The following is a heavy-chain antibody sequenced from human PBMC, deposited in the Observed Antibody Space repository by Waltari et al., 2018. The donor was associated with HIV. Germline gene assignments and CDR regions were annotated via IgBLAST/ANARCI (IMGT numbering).Heavy chain of an antibody. D-gene: IGHD6-19*01. CDR3: AHQISGQWLTPGH. Sequence: EVQLLESGGGLVQPGESLRLSCAASGLAFNNYAMNWVRQAPGKGREWVSAISGSSYIHTYYADSGKGRFTVSRDNSKRTVYLQMNSLRVEDTAVYYCAHQISGQWLTPGHWGQGTLVTVSS. CDR2: ISGSSYIHT. CDR1: GLAFNNYA. V-gene: IGHV3-23*01. J-gene: IGHJ4*02.